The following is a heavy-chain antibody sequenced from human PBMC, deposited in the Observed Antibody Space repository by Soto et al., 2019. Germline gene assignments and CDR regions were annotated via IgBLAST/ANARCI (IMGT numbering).Heavy chain of an antibody. CDR1: GFSLSTSGVG. CDR2: IYWDDDK. V-gene: IGHV2-5*02. J-gene: IGHJ4*02. CDR3: AHSPSGIFGVVNGWFDY. D-gene: IGHD3-3*01. Sequence: SGPTLVNPTQTLTLTCTFSGFSLSTSGVGVGWIRQPPGKALEWLALIYWDDDKRYSPSLKSRLTITKDTSKNQVVLTMTNLDPVDTATYYCAHSPSGIFGVVNGWFDYWGQGTLVTVSS.